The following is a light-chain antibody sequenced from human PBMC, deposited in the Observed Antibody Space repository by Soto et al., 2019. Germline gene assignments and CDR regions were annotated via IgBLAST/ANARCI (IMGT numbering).Light chain of an antibody. CDR2: GAS. V-gene: IGKV3-20*01. Sequence: EIVLTQSPGTLSLSPGERATLSCRASQSLSAFLAWYQQQPGQAPRLLIYGASTRATGILDRFSGSGSGTDFTLTISRLEPEDFGVYYCQQYGFSPMYTFGQGTKLEI. CDR1: QSLSAF. J-gene: IGKJ2*01. CDR3: QQYGFSPMYT.